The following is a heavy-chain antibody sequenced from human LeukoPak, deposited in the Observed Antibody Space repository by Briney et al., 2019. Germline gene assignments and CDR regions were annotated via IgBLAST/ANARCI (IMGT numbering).Heavy chain of an antibody. V-gene: IGHV4-4*07. J-gene: IGHJ4*02. CDR3: ARKPAVAAPFDY. CDR1: GYSISGAYY. Sequence: SETLSLTCTVSGYSISGAYYWGWVRQPAGKGLEWIGRIYTSGSTNYNPSLKSRVTMSVDTSKNQFSLKLSSVTAADTAVYYCARKPAVAAPFDYWGQGTLVTVSS. CDR2: IYTSGST. D-gene: IGHD6-19*01.